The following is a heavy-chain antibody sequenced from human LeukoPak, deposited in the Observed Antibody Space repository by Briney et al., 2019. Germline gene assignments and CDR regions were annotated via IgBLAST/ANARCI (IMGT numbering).Heavy chain of an antibody. J-gene: IGHJ4*02. CDR3: ARDRRYSGYDSLVGY. CDR1: GFTFSDYY. D-gene: IGHD5-12*01. Sequence: PGGSLRLSCAASGFTFSDYYMSWVRPAPGKGLEWVSYISSSGSTIYYADSVKGRFTISRDNAKNSLYLQMNSLRAEDTAVYYCARDRRYSGYDSLVGYWGQGTLVTVSS. CDR2: ISSSGSTI. V-gene: IGHV3-11*01.